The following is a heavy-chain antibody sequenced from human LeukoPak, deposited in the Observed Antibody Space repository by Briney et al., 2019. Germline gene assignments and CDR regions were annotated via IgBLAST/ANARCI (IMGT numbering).Heavy chain of an antibody. Sequence: PGGSLRLSCAASGFTVSSNYMSWVRQAPGKGLEWVSVIYSGGNTYYADSVKGRFTISRDNSKNTLYLQMNSLRAEDTAVYYCARALYSSGYFDYWSQGTLVTVSS. J-gene: IGHJ4*02. CDR3: ARALYSSGYFDY. CDR2: IYSGGNT. V-gene: IGHV3-53*01. CDR1: GFTVSSNY. D-gene: IGHD5-18*01.